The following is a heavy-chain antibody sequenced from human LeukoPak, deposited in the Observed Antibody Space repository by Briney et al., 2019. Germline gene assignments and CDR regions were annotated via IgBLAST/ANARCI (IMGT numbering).Heavy chain of an antibody. D-gene: IGHD2-21*02. J-gene: IGHJ4*02. CDR1: EIPISDSY. CDR3: ATLLPASRHYFHY. V-gene: IGHV3-53*01. CDR2: IYGGGST. Sequence: PGRSLRLSCASSEIPISDSYLSGVRQAPGMGLEWVSVIYGGGSTYYADSVRGRFTISRDNSKNTLYLQMTSLRAEDTAFYYCATLLPASRHYFHYWGQGALVTVSS.